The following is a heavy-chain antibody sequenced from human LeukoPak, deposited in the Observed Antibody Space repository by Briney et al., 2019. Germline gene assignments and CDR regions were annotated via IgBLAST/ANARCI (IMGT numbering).Heavy chain of an antibody. CDR1: GGSFSGYY. V-gene: IGHV4-34*01. J-gene: IGHJ1*01. D-gene: IGHD3-3*01. Sequence: PSETLSLTCAVYGGSFSGYYWSWIRQPPGKGLEWIGEINHSGSTNYNPSLKSRVTISVDTSKNQFSLKLSSVTAADTAVYYCARGARRYYDFWSGYREYFQHWGQGTLVIVSS. CDR2: INHSGST. CDR3: ARGARRYYDFWSGYREYFQH.